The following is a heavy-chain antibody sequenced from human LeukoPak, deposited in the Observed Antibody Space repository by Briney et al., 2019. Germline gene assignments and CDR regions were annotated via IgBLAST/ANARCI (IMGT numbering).Heavy chain of an antibody. CDR2: IYHSGST. CDR1: GGSISSGGYS. V-gene: IGHV4-30-2*01. CDR3: ARGTMVRGVIRWFDP. J-gene: IGHJ5*02. Sequence: SQTLSLTCAVSGGSISSGGYSWSWIRQPPGKGLERIGYIYHSGSTYYNPSLKIRVTISVDRSNNQFSLKLSSVTPADTAVYYCARGTMVRGVIRWFDPWGQGTLVTVSS. D-gene: IGHD3-10*01.